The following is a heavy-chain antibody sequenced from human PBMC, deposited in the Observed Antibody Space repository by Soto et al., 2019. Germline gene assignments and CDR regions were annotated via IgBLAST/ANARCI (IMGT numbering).Heavy chain of an antibody. Sequence: ASGKGSWKGSGYTPTEIFMHWGRQAPGKGPEWMGGFDPEAGEPIYAQKFQGRVTMTEDTSTDTAYMELSSLRSEDTAVYYCATRNAAAGTMRWFDPWGKGTLVTVSS. CDR2: FDPEAGEP. V-gene: IGHV1-24*01. J-gene: IGHJ5*02. D-gene: IGHD6-13*01. CDR1: GYTPTEIF. CDR3: ATRNAAAGTMRWFDP.